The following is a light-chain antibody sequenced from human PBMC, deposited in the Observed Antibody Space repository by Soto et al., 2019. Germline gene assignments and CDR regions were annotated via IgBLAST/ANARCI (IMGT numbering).Light chain of an antibody. J-gene: IGKJ1*01. CDR3: MQALQTPPWT. CDR1: QSLLHSNGYNY. Sequence: DIVMTQSPLSLPVTPGEPASISCRSSQSLLHSNGYNYLDWYLQKPGQSPQLLIYLGSNRASGVPERFRGGGSGTDFTLKIRRVEAEDVGVYYCMQALQTPPWTFGQGTKVKSN. V-gene: IGKV2-28*01. CDR2: LGS.